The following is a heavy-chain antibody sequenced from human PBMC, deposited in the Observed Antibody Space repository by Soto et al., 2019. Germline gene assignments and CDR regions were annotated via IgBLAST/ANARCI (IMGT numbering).Heavy chain of an antibody. CDR2: ISYDGSNK. CDR1: GFTFSSYA. V-gene: IGHV3-30*04. CDR3: ARDLCGDQKTKLGVKLSAIDY. J-gene: IGHJ4*02. D-gene: IGHD2-21*01. Sequence: GGSLRLSCAASGFTFSSYAMHWVRQAPGKGLEWVAVISYDGSNKYYADSVKGRFTISRDNSKNTLYLQMNSLRAEDTAVYYCARDLCGDQKTKLGVKLSAIDYWGQGTLVTVSS.